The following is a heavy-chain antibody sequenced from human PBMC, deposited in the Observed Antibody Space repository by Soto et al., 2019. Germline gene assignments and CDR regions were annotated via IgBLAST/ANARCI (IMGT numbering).Heavy chain of an antibody. J-gene: IGHJ5*02. V-gene: IGHV3-23*01. Sequence: GGSLRLSCAASGFTFSSYAMSWVRQAPGKGLEWVSAISGSGGSTYYADSVKGRFTISRDNSKNTLYLQMNSLRAEDTAVYYCAKADIVVVPAAFHPNWFDPWGQGTLVTVSS. CDR1: GFTFSSYA. CDR3: AKADIVVVPAAFHPNWFDP. D-gene: IGHD2-2*01. CDR2: ISGSGGST.